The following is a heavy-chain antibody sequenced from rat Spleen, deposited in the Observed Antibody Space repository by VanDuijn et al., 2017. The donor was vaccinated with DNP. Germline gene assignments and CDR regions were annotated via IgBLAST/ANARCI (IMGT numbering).Heavy chain of an antibody. Sequence: QVQLKESGPGLVQPSQTLSLTCTVSGVSLTSNTVAWVRQPPGKGLEWIAALSDGGNTYYNSVLRSRLSISRDTSKSQVFLEMNSLQTEDTALYFCARSDYSDGTYYYGYFDYWGQGVMVTVSS. CDR2: LSDGGNT. CDR3: ARSDYSDGTYYYGYFDY. D-gene: IGHD1-12*02. V-gene: IGHV2-6*01. CDR1: GVSLTSNT. J-gene: IGHJ2*01.